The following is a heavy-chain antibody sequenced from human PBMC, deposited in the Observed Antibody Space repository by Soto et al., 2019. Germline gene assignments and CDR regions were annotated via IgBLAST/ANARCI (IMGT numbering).Heavy chain of an antibody. Sequence: GASVKVSCKASGYTFTTYGISWVRQAPGQGLEWMGWISAYNGNTNYAQKLRGRVTMTTDTSTSTAYMKLRSLRSDDTAVYYCAREAVSGRTGFDYWGQGTLVTVSS. CDR3: AREAVSGRTGFDY. D-gene: IGHD6-19*01. V-gene: IGHV1-18*01. CDR1: GYTFTTYG. J-gene: IGHJ4*02. CDR2: ISAYNGNT.